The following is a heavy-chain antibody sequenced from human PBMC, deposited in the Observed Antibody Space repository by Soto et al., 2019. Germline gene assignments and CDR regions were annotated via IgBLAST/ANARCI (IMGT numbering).Heavy chain of an antibody. V-gene: IGHV4-39*01. CDR1: GGSISSSSYY. CDR3: ARPNTYYYDSSGYYGLDAFDI. J-gene: IGHJ3*02. Sequence: SETLSLTCTVSGGSISSSSYYWGWIRQPPGKGLEWIGSIYYSGSTYYNPSLKSRVTISVDTSKNQFSLKLSSVTAADTAVYYCARPNTYYYDSSGYYGLDAFDIWGQGTMVTVSS. D-gene: IGHD3-22*01. CDR2: IYYSGST.